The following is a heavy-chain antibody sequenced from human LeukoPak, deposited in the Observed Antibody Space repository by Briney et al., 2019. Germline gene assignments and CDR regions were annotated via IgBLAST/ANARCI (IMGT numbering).Heavy chain of an antibody. J-gene: IGHJ4*02. CDR1: GGSFSGYY. D-gene: IGHD3-3*01. Sequence: SETLSLTCTVSGGSFSGYYLSWIRQPPGKGLEWVGYIFYSGSSNYNPSLKSRVTMSPDTSKNQFSLKMCSVTAADTAVYFCVRAGDFCSGYYGYWGQGTLVTVSS. V-gene: IGHV4-59*01. CDR2: IFYSGSS. CDR3: VRAGDFCSGYYGY.